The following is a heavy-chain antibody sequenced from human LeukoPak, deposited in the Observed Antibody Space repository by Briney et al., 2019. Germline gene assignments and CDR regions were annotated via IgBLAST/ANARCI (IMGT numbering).Heavy chain of an antibody. CDR2: IIPILGIA. CDR3: ARDGGAMVRQMDV. D-gene: IGHD3-10*01. V-gene: IGHV1-69*04. Sequence: SVKVSCKASGGTFSSYTISWVRQAPGQGLEWMGRIIPILGIANYAQKFQGRVTITADKSTSTAYMELSSLRSEDTAVYYCARDGGAMVRQMDVWGKGTTVTVSS. J-gene: IGHJ6*04. CDR1: GGTFSSYT.